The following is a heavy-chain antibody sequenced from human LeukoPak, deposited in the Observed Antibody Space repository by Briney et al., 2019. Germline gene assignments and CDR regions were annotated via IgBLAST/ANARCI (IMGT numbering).Heavy chain of an antibody. CDR1: GYTFTSYY. D-gene: IGHD5-18*01. J-gene: IGHJ4*02. CDR3: ARGLSVGMNVDTAYSFDY. V-gene: IGHV1-46*01. CDR2: INPSGGST. Sequence: ASVKVSCKASGYTFTSYYMHWVRQAPGQGLEWMGIINPSGGSTSYAQKFQGRVTMTRDTSTSTVYMELSSLRSEDTAVYYCARGLSVGMNVDTAYSFDYWGQGTLVTVSS.